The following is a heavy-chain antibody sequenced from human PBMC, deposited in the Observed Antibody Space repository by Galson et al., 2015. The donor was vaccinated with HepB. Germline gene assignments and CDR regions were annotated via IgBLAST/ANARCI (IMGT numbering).Heavy chain of an antibody. V-gene: IGHV3-33*01. CDR2: IWYDGSNK. D-gene: IGHD2-21*02. J-gene: IGHJ3*02. Sequence: SLRLSCAASGFTFSSYGMHWVRQAPGKGLEWVAVIWYDGSNKYYADSVKGRFTISRDNSKNTLYLQMNSLRAEDTAVYYCARDRRDIVVVTAILGDAFDIWGQGTMVTVSS. CDR1: GFTFSSYG. CDR3: ARDRRDIVVVTAILGDAFDI.